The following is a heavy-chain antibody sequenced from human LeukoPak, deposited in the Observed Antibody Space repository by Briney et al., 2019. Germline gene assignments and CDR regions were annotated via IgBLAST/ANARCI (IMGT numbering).Heavy chain of an antibody. D-gene: IGHD2-2*01. CDR3: AIVPAYGSGRSVGY. Sequence: GGSLRLSCAASGFTFSSYSMNWVRQAPGKGLEGVSFISSNSRCIYYADSGKGRFTIFRDNAKNSLYLQMNSLRAEDTAVYYCAIVPAYGSGRSVGYWGQGTLVTVSS. CDR1: GFTFSSYS. CDR2: ISSNSRCI. J-gene: IGHJ4*02. V-gene: IGHV3-21*01.